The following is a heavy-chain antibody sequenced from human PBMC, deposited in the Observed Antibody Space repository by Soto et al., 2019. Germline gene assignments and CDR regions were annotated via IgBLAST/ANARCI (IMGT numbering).Heavy chain of an antibody. Sequence: AVKVTCKASGGTFSSYAISWVRQAPGQGLEWMGGIIPIFGTANYAQKFQGRVTITADESTSTAYMELSSLRSEDTAVYYCAMLVGANTHYYYYGMDVWGQGTQVTVSS. CDR2: IIPIFGTA. V-gene: IGHV1-69*13. D-gene: IGHD1-26*01. J-gene: IGHJ6*02. CDR3: AMLVGANTHYYYYGMDV. CDR1: GGTFSSYA.